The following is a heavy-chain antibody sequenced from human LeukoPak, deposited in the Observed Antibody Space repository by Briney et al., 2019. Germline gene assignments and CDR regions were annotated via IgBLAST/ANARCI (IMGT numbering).Heavy chain of an antibody. Sequence: PGGSLRLYCAASGFTFSSYAMHWVRQAPGKGLEYVSAISSNGGSTYYANSVKGRFTISRDNSKNTLYLQMGSLRAEDMAVYYCARAYRQNPITIFGVVIPSSDYWGQGTLVTVSS. CDR1: GFTFSSYA. J-gene: IGHJ4*02. CDR3: ARAYRQNPITIFGVVIPSSDY. V-gene: IGHV3-64*01. CDR2: ISSNGGST. D-gene: IGHD3-3*01.